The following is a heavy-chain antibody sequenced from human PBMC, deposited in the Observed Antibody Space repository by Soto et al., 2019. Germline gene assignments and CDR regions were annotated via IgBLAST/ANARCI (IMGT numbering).Heavy chain of an antibody. D-gene: IGHD4-17*01. CDR3: ARPVRWRNAFDI. CDR2: ISSGSSTI. CDR1: GFAFSSYS. Sequence: PWRSLRLSWAASGFAFSSYSVNWVRQAPGKGLEWVSYISSGSSTIYYADSVKGRFTISRDNAKNSLYLQMNSLRAEDTAVYYCARPVRWRNAFDIWGQGTMVTVSS. J-gene: IGHJ3*02. V-gene: IGHV3-48*01.